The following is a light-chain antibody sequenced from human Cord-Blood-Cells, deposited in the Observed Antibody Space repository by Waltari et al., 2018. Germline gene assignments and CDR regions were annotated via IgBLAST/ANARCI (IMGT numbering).Light chain of an antibody. J-gene: IGKJ2*01. CDR1: QSLVYSDGNTH. CDR3: MQSTHWPYT. Sequence: DVVMTQSPLPLPVILGQTAPLSRRSSQSLVYSDGNTHLNRFQQRPGQSPRRLIYKVSNRYSVFASRISGSGSGADFTLKISRVEAEYVGVYCYMQSTHWPYTFGQGTKLEIK. V-gene: IGKV2-30*01. CDR2: KVS.